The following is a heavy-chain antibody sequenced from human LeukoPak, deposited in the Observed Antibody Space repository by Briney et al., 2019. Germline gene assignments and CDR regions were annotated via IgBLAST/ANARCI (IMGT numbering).Heavy chain of an antibody. V-gene: IGHV4-61*02. Sequence: SQTLSLTCTVSGGSISSGSYYWSWIRQPAGKGLEWIGRIYTSGSTNYNPSLKSRVTISVDTSKNQFSLKLSSVTAADTAVYYCARDTPYWFDPWGQGTLVTVSS. CDR1: GGSISSGSYY. CDR2: IYTSGST. J-gene: IGHJ5*02. CDR3: ARDTPYWFDP.